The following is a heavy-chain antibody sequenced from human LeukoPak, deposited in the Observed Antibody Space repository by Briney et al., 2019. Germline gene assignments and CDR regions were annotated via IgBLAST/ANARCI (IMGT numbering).Heavy chain of an antibody. CDR3: ARDPGGGYNNYAFDI. V-gene: IGHV3-30*04. Sequence: GGSLRLSCAASGFTFSSYAMHWVRQAPGKGLEWVALISYDGSKKYYADSVKGRFTISRDNSKNTVYLEMNSLRTEDTAVYYCARDPGGGYNNYAFDIWGQGTMVTVSS. CDR1: GFTFSSYA. J-gene: IGHJ3*02. CDR2: ISYDGSKK. D-gene: IGHD5-24*01.